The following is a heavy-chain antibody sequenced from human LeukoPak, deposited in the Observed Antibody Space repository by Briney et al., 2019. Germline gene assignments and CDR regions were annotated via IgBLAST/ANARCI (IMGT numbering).Heavy chain of an antibody. V-gene: IGHV1-69*02. D-gene: IGHD3-22*01. CDR2: IIPILGIA. CDR1: GGTFSSYT. J-gene: IGHJ3*02. Sequence: ASVKVSCKASGGTFSSYTISWVRQAPGQGLEWMGRIIPILGIANYAQKFQGRVTITADKSTSTAYMELSSLRSEDTAVYYCARPLRSGYYYNAFDIWGQGTMVTVSS. CDR3: ARPLRSGYYYNAFDI.